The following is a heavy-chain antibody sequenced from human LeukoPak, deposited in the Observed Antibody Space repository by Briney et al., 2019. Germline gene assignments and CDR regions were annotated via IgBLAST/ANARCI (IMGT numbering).Heavy chain of an antibody. CDR2: INPNSGGT. J-gene: IGHJ1*01. V-gene: IGHV1-2*04. Sequence: ASVKVSCKASGYTFTGYYMHWVRQAPGQGLEWMGWINPNSGGTNYAQRFQGWVTMTRDTSISTAYMELSRLRSDDTAAYYCAREDYGDFFFQHWGQGTLVTVSS. CDR3: AREDYGDFFFQH. CDR1: GYTFTGYY. D-gene: IGHD4-17*01.